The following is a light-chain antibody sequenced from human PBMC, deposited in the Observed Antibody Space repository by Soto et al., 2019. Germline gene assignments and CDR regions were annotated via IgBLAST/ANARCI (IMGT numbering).Light chain of an antibody. CDR3: QQSFGAPRT. Sequence: DIQMTQSPSSLSASLGDRVTVTCRASQSISTYLNWFQQRPGKAPKLLIYGAYTLQDGVPSRFSGSGSEKEFTLSISSLQPEDFATYYCQQSFGAPRTFGQGTRVDIK. CDR2: GAY. CDR1: QSISTY. J-gene: IGKJ1*01. V-gene: IGKV1-39*01.